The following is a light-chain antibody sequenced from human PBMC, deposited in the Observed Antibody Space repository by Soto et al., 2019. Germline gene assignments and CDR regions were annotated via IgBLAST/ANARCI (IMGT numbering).Light chain of an antibody. CDR1: QVISTS. J-gene: IGKJ5*01. Sequence: DIQMTQYTSLLSATIGESVTITCLASQVISTSLAWYQVNPGKAPKLLIYAASTLESGVPSRFSVTVSRTEFMLSTDLFPPEYFASYGCELLLTLSITFGQGTRLEIK. CDR2: AAS. V-gene: IGKV1-9*01. CDR3: ELLLTLSIT.